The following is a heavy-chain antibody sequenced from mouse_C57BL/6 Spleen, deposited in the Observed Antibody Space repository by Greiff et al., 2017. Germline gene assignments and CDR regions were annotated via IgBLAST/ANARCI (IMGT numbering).Heavy chain of an antibody. J-gene: IGHJ4*01. Sequence: QVQLKQPGAELVKPGASVKLSCKASGYTFTSYWMHWVKQRPGQGLEWIGMIHPNSGSTNYNEKFKSKATLTVVKSSSTAYMQLSSLTSEDSAVYYCARSRDGLYYYAMDYWGQGTSVTVSS. CDR2: IHPNSGST. CDR3: ARSRDGLYYYAMDY. D-gene: IGHD2-3*01. V-gene: IGHV1-64*01. CDR1: GYTFTSYW.